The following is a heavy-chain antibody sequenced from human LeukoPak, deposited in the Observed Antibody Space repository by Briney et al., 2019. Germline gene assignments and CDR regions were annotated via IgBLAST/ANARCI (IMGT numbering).Heavy chain of an antibody. V-gene: IGHV1-2*02. CDR2: INPNSGGT. Sequence: KPGASVKVSCKASGYTFTGYYMHWVRQAPGQGLEWMGWINPNSGGTNYAQKFQGRVTMTRDTSISTAYMELSRLRSDDTAVYYCARGIVVADQANAFDIWGQGTMVTVSS. J-gene: IGHJ3*02. CDR3: ARGIVVADQANAFDI. D-gene: IGHD2-15*01. CDR1: GYTFTGYY.